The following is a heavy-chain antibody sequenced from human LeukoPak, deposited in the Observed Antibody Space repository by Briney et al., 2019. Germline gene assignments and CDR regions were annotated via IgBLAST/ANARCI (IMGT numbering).Heavy chain of an antibody. V-gene: IGHV3-21*06. CDR1: GFTLKSYS. CDR2: ISSSSGDI. D-gene: IGHD1-26*01. J-gene: IGHJ6*02. Sequence: PGGSLRLSCAASGFTLKSYSMNWVRQAPGKGLEWVSYISSSSGDIFYADSVKGRFTISRDNAKNSLYLQMNSLRAEDTAVYYCVRGCRDSEIYYYYYYGMDVWGQGTTVTVSS. CDR3: VRGCRDSEIYYYYYYGMDV.